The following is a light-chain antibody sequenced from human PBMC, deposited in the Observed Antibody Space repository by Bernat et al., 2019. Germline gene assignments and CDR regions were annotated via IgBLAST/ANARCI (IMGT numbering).Light chain of an antibody. J-gene: IGLJ3*02. CDR2: EVS. Sequence: QSALTQPPSASGSPEQSVTISCTGTSSDIGGYNYVSWYQQHPGKAPKLMIYEVSKRPSGVPDRFSGSKAGNTASLTVSGLQGEDEADYYCSSYGGSNNLVFGGGTKLTVL. V-gene: IGLV2-8*01. CDR3: SSYGGSNNLV. CDR1: SSDIGGYNY.